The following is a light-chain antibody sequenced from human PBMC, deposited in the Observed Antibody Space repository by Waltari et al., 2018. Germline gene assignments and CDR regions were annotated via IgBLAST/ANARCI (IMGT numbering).Light chain of an antibody. CDR2: GAS. CDR3: QQYSTWPPWT. Sequence: DIVTTQSPATLSVSPGERATLSCRTSQSVNSNLAWYQPKPGQAPRLLVFGASTRATGIPARFTGSGSGTEFTLTISSLQSEDFAIYYCQQYSTWPPWTFGQGTKVDIK. J-gene: IGKJ1*01. CDR1: QSVNSN. V-gene: IGKV3-15*01.